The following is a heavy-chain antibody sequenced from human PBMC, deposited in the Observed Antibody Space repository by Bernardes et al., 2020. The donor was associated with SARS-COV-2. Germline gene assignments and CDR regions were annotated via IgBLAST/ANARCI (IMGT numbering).Heavy chain of an antibody. Sequence: SETLSLTCTVSGGSISSSSYYWGWIRQPPGKGLEWIGSIYYSGSTYYNPSLKSRVTISVDTSKNQFSLKLSSVTAADTAVYYCARQKLVVVAATGWFDPWGQGTLVTVSS. D-gene: IGHD2-15*01. CDR2: IYYSGST. J-gene: IGHJ5*02. CDR1: GGSISSSSYY. V-gene: IGHV4-39*01. CDR3: ARQKLVVVAATGWFDP.